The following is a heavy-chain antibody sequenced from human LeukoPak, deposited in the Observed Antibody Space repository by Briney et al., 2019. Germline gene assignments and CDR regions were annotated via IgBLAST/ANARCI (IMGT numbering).Heavy chain of an antibody. CDR2: IYSGGST. V-gene: IGHV3-53*01. D-gene: IGHD2-15*01. CDR3: AKDSIGYCSGGSCYRRFDP. J-gene: IGHJ5*02. Sequence: GGSLRLSCAASGFTVSSNYMSWVRQAPGKGLEWVSVIYSGGSTYYADSVKGRFTISRDNSKNTLYLQMNSLRAEDTAVYYCAKDSIGYCSGGSCYRRFDPWGQGTLVTVSS. CDR1: GFTVSSNY.